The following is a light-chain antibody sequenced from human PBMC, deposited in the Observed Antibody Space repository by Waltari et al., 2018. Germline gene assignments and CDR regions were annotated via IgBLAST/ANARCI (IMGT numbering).Light chain of an antibody. CDR1: QSVSSN. CDR3: QQYGSSPIT. CDR2: GAS. Sequence: EIVLTQSPGTLSLSPGESATLSCRASQSVSSNLAWYQQKPGQAPRLLIYGASSRATGIPDRFSGSGSGTDFTLTISRLEPEDFAAYYCQQYGSSPITFGQGTRLEIK. J-gene: IGKJ5*01. V-gene: IGKV3-20*01.